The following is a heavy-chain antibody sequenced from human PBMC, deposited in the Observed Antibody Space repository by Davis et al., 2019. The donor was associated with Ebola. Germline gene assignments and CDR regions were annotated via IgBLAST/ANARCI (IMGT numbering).Heavy chain of an antibody. Sequence: GGSLRLSCAASGFTFSSYSMNWVRQAPGKGLEWVSSISSSSSYIYYADSVKGRFTISRDNAKNSLYLQMNSLRAEDTAVYYCARDEYNRGYSVYEGGALDIWGPGTMVTVSS. CDR2: ISSSSSYI. CDR3: ARDEYNRGYSVYEGGALDI. D-gene: IGHD5/OR15-5a*01. CDR1: GFTFSSYS. V-gene: IGHV3-21*01. J-gene: IGHJ3*02.